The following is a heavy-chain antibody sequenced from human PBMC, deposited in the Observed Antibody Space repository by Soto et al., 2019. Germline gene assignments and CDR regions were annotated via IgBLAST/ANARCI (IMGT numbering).Heavy chain of an antibody. CDR2: IYYSGST. V-gene: IGHV4-59*01. Sequence: SETLSLTCTVSGGSISSYYWSWIRQPPGKGLEWIGYIYYSGSTNYNPSLKSRVTISVDTSKNQFSLKLSSVTAADTAVYYCARYVRGLGYFDYWGQGTLVTVSS. D-gene: IGHD3-9*01. CDR1: GGSISSYY. CDR3: ARYVRGLGYFDY. J-gene: IGHJ4*02.